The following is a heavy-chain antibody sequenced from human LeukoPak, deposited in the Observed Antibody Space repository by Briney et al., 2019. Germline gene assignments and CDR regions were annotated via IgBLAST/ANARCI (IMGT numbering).Heavy chain of an antibody. CDR3: ARAPYDILTGSYFDF. Sequence: GGSLRLSRAASGFTVTNTYMNWVRQAPGKGLEWVSVIYDSGRIYYSDSVKGRFTISRDNSKNMLYLQMNSLRVEDTALYYCARAPYDILTGSYFDFWGQGTLVTVSS. D-gene: IGHD3-9*01. V-gene: IGHV3-53*01. J-gene: IGHJ4*02. CDR2: IYDSGRI. CDR1: GFTVTNTY.